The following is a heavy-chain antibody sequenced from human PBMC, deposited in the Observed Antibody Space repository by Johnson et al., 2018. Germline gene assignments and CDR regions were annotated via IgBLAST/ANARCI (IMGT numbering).Heavy chain of an antibody. CDR3: ARDSVFDFWSGYYYYMDG. J-gene: IGHJ6*03. CDR2: ISGSGGST. D-gene: IGHD3-3*01. Sequence: VQLVQSGGGVVQPGRSXRLSCAASGFAFSSYVLHWVRQAPGKGLEWVSAISGSGGSTYYADSVKGRFTISRDNSKNTLYLQMNSLRAEDTAVYYCARDSVFDFWSGYYYYMDGWGKGTTVTVSS. CDR1: GFAFSSYV. V-gene: IGHV3-23*04.